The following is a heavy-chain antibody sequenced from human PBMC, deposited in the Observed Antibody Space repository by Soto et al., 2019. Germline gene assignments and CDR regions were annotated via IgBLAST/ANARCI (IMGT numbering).Heavy chain of an antibody. Sequence: QVQLQQWGAGLLKPSETLSLTCAVYGGSFSGYYWSWIRQPPGKGLEWIGEINHSGSTNYNPSLKSRVTISVDTSKNQSSLKLSSVTAADTAVYYCARHGVRGVQSSWGQGTLVTVSS. D-gene: IGHD3-10*01. CDR2: INHSGST. J-gene: IGHJ4*02. CDR1: GGSFSGYY. V-gene: IGHV4-34*01. CDR3: ARHGVRGVQSS.